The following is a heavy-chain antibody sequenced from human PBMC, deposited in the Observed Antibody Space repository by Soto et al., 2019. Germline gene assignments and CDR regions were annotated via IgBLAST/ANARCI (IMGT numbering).Heavy chain of an antibody. Sequence: PSETLSLTCAVSGGSISSSNWWSWVRQPPGKGLEWIGEIYHSGSTNYNPSLKSRVTISVDKSKNQFSLKLSSVTAADTAVYYCASRYCSGGSCYQMDYYGIDVWGQGTTVTVSS. D-gene: IGHD2-15*01. CDR2: IYHSGST. J-gene: IGHJ6*02. CDR1: GGSISSSNW. CDR3: ASRYCSGGSCYQMDYYGIDV. V-gene: IGHV4-4*02.